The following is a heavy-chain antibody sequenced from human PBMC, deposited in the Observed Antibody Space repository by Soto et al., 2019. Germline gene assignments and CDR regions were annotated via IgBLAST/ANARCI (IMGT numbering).Heavy chain of an antibody. Sequence: PGGSLRLSCAASGFTFSSYAMHWVRQAPGKGLEWVAVISYDGSNKYYADSVKGRFTISRDNSKNTLYLQMNSLRAEDTAVYYCARQVRYFDWFGPSPNWFDPWGQGTLVTVSS. CDR3: ARQVRYFDWFGPSPNWFDP. V-gene: IGHV3-30-3*01. CDR2: ISYDGSNK. D-gene: IGHD3-9*01. CDR1: GFTFSSYA. J-gene: IGHJ5*02.